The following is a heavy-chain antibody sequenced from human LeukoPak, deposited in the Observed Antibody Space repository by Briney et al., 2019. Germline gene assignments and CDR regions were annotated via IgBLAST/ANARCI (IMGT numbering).Heavy chain of an antibody. D-gene: IGHD2-15*01. J-gene: IGHJ4*02. CDR2: INPNSGGT. V-gene: IGHV1-2*02. CDR3: VRDRGKCSGGSCYPGAY. Sequence: ASVKVSCKASGYTFTGYYMHWVRQAPGQGLEWMGWINPNSGGTNYAQKFQGRVTVTRDTSTSTVYMELSSLRSEDTAVYYCVRDRGKCSGGSCYPGAYWGQGTRVTVSS. CDR1: GYTFTGYY.